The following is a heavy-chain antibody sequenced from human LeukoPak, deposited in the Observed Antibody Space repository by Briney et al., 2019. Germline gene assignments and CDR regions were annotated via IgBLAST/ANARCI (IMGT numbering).Heavy chain of an antibody. Sequence: GGSLRLSCAVSGFTVSSNYMSWVRQAPGKELEWVSVTYSGGSTYHADSVKGRFTISRDNSKNTLFLQMNSLRAEDTAVYYCARADGTGGPYDYWGQGTLVTVSS. D-gene: IGHD3/OR15-3a*01. CDR1: GFTVSSNY. J-gene: IGHJ4*02. V-gene: IGHV3-53*01. CDR3: ARADGTGGPYDY. CDR2: TYSGGST.